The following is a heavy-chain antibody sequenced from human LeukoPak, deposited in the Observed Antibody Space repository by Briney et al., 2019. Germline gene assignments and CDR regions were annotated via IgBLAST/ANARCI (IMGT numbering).Heavy chain of an antibody. CDR2: ISSSSSYI. Sequence: SGGSLRLSCAASGFTFSSYSMNWVRQAPGKGLEWVASISSSSSYIYYADSVKGRFTISRDNSKNTLYLQMNSLRAEDTAVYYCAKDPYYDSSGTLDYWGQGTLVTVSS. V-gene: IGHV3-21*04. D-gene: IGHD3-22*01. CDR3: AKDPYYDSSGTLDY. J-gene: IGHJ4*02. CDR1: GFTFSSYS.